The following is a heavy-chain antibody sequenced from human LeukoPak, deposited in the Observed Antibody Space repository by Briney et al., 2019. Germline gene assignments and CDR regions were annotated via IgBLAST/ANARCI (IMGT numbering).Heavy chain of an antibody. J-gene: IGHJ3*02. D-gene: IGHD2-15*01. V-gene: IGHV1-8*02. Sequence: PGASVKVSCKASGGTFSSYAISWVRQATGQGLEWMGWMNPNSGNTGYAQKFQGRVTMTRDTSITTAYMELSRLRSDDTAVYYCANSGGEEDDAFDIWGQGTMVTVSS. CDR3: ANSGGEEDDAFDI. CDR1: GGTFSSYA. CDR2: MNPNSGNT.